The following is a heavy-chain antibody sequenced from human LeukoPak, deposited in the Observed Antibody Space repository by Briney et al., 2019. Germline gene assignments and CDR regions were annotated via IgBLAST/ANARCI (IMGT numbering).Heavy chain of an antibody. J-gene: IGHJ2*01. V-gene: IGHV4-30-2*02. CDR3: ARSEWELLPTYWYFDL. CDR1: GGSISSGGYY. D-gene: IGHD1-26*01. Sequence: PSETLSLTCTVSGGSISSGGYYWSWIRQPPGKGLKWIGYIYHSGSTYYNPSLKSRVTISVDTSKNQFSLKLSSVTAADTAVYYCARSEWELLPTYWYFDLWGRGTLVTVSS. CDR2: IYHSGST.